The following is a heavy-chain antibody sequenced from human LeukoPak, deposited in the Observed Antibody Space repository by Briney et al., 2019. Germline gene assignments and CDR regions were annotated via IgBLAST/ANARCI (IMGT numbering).Heavy chain of an antibody. CDR1: GYTFTSYD. V-gene: IGHV1-8*01. CDR2: VNPNSGHT. CDR3: ARGAPGSYCSGGSCPYFDY. D-gene: IGHD2-15*01. J-gene: IGHJ4*02. Sequence: GASVKVSCKASGYTFTSYDINWVRQATGQGLEWMGWVNPNSGHTGYAQKFRGRVTMTRNTSISTACMDLSSLRSEDTAVYYCARGAPGSYCSGGSCPYFDYWGQGTLVSVSS.